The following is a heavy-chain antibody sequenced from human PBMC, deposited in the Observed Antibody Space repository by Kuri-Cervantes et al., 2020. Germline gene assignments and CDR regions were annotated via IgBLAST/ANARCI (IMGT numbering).Heavy chain of an antibody. CDR3: AKTLPRRVIKGCAFDI. J-gene: IGHJ3*02. CDR1: GFTFNNRI. CDR2: ASSDGTTK. Sequence: GGSLRLSCAASGFTFNNRIMHWVRQAPGKGLEWVAVASSDGTTKAYADSVKGRFTISKDNSKNTLSLQMNSLRAEDTAVYYCAKTLPRRVIKGCAFDIWGQGTMVTVSS. D-gene: IGHD3-22*01. V-gene: IGHV3-30-3*02.